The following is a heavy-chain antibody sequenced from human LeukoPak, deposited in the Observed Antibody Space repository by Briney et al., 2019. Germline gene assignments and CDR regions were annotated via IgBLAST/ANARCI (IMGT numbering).Heavy chain of an antibody. CDR3: AKDAYYYDSSGYCQD. Sequence: GGSLRLSCAASGFTFSSYGMTWVRQAPGKGLEWVSAISDNGGRTFYADSVKGRFTISRDNSKNALYLQMNSLRAEDTAVYYCAKDAYYYDSSGYCQDWGQGTLVTVSS. D-gene: IGHD3-22*01. CDR1: GFTFSSYG. CDR2: ISDNGGRT. V-gene: IGHV3-23*01. J-gene: IGHJ4*02.